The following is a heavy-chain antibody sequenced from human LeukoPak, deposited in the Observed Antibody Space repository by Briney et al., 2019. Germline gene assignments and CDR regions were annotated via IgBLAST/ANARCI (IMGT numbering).Heavy chain of an antibody. CDR2: IYYSGST. D-gene: IGHD3-10*01. V-gene: IGHV4-59*01. J-gene: IGHJ6*03. CDR1: GGSISSYY. CDR3: ARVIARRITMVRGAYYYMDV. Sequence: SETLSLTCTVSGGSISSYYWSWIRQPPGKGLEWIGYIYYSGSTNYNPSLKSRVTISVDTSKNQFSLKLSSVTAADTAVYYCARVIARRITMVRGAYYYMDVWGKGTTVTISS.